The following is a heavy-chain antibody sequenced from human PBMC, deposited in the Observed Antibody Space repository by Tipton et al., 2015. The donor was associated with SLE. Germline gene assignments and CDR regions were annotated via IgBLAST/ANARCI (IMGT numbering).Heavy chain of an antibody. CDR3: ASYDSSGPTGAFDI. D-gene: IGHD3-22*01. CDR1: GGTFSSYA. Sequence: QSGAEVKKPGSSVKVSCKASGGTFSSYAISWVRQAPGQGLEWMGGIIPILGTANYAQKFQGRVTITADESTSTAYMELSSLRSEDTAVYYCASYDSSGPTGAFDIWGQGTMVTVSS. J-gene: IGHJ3*02. V-gene: IGHV1-69*01. CDR2: IIPILGTA.